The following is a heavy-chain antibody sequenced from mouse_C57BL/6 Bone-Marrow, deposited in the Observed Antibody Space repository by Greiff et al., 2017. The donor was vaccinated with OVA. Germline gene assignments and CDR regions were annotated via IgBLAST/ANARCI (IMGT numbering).Heavy chain of an antibody. D-gene: IGHD2-1*01. CDR2: ISYDGSN. CDR1: GYSFTSGYY. J-gene: IGHJ1*03. CDR3: AREADGNYVWYFDV. V-gene: IGHV3-6*01. Sequence: ESGPGLVKPSQSLSLSCSVTGYSFTSGYYWYWIRQFPGNILEWMGYISYDGSNNYNPSLKNRISITRDTSTNPFFLKLNSVTTEDTASYYCAREADGNYVWYFDVWGTGTTVTVSS.